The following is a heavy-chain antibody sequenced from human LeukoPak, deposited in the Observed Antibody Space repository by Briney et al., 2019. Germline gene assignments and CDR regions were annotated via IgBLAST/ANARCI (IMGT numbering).Heavy chain of an antibody. CDR3: ARVPTYYYDISGYYLDY. CDR2: IYYSGST. D-gene: IGHD3-22*01. J-gene: IGHJ4*02. V-gene: IGHV4-30-4*08. CDR1: GGSISSGDYY. Sequence: SETLSLTCTVSGGSISSGDYYWSWIRQPPGKGLEWIGYIYYSGSTYYNPSLKSRVTISVDTSKNQFSLKLSSGTAADTAVYYCARVPTYYYDISGYYLDYWGQGTLVTVSS.